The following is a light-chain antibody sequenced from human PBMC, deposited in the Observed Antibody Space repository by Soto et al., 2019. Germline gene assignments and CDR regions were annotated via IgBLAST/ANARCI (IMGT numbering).Light chain of an antibody. CDR2: GAS. V-gene: IGKV3-20*01. CDR3: QHYAGGSRIT. J-gene: IGKJ5*01. Sequence: IVLTQSPGTLSLSPGERATLSCRASQRLSSNYLAWFQQKPGQAPRLLISGASSRATGIPDRFSGSGFGTDFTLTISRLEPEDFALYYCQHYAGGSRITFGQGTRLEI. CDR1: QRLSSNY.